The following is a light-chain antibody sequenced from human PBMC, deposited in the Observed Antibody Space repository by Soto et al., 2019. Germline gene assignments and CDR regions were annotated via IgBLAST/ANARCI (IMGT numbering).Light chain of an antibody. V-gene: IGLV4-69*01. CDR1: SGHSSSA. CDR3: QTWGTGIHVV. Sequence: QLVLTQSPSASASLGASVKLTCTLSSGHSSSAIAWHQQQPEKGPRYLMKLNSDGSHSKGDGIPDRFSGSSSGAERYLTISSLQSEDEADYYCQTWGTGIHVVFGGGTQLTVL. CDR2: LNSDGSH. J-gene: IGLJ2*01.